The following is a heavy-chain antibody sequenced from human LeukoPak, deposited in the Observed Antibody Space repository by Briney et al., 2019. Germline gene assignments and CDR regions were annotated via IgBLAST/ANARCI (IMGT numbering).Heavy chain of an antibody. CDR1: GGSIGSDNYY. CDR2: IFYTGTT. D-gene: IGHD2-2*01. J-gene: IGHJ6*03. CDR3: ARSPVGCSSTSCYYYYYYMDV. Sequence: SETPSLTCTVSGGSIGSDNYYWDWIRQPPGKGLEFIAGIFYTGTTYYNPSLKSRVTMSVDTSKNQFSLKLSSVTAADTAVYYCARSPVGCSSTSCYYYYYYMDVWGKGTTVTVSS. V-gene: IGHV4-39*07.